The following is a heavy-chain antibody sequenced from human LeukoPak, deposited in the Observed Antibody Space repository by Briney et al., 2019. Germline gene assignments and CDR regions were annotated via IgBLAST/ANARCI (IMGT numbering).Heavy chain of an antibody. D-gene: IGHD3-10*01. CDR2: IRYDGSNK. J-gene: IGHJ4*02. CDR1: GFTFSSYG. CDR3: AKDAGYYGSGSPFDY. V-gene: IGHV3-30*02. Sequence: PGGSLRLSCAASGFTFSSYGMHWVRQAPGKGLEWVAFIRYDGSNKYYADSVKGRFTISRDNSKNTLYLQMNSLRAEDTAVYYCAKDAGYYGSGSPFDYWGQGTLVTVSS.